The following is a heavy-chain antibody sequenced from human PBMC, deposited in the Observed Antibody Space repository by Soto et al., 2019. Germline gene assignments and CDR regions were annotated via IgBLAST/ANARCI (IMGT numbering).Heavy chain of an antibody. CDR3: ARHRNFFAY. J-gene: IGHJ4*02. CDR1: GDTVNNFG. CDR2: ISPYNGHT. V-gene: IGHV1-18*01. Sequence: ASVKVCGKASGDTVNNFGITWVRQAPGQGLEWMGWISPYNGHTNYAQKLQGRVTMTTDTSTSTAYMELRSLRSDDTAVYYCARHRNFFAYWRQGTLVTVSP.